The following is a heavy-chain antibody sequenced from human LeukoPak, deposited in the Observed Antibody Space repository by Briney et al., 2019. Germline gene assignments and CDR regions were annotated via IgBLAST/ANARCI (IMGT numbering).Heavy chain of an antibody. Sequence: SGTLSLTCAVSGGSISSAKWWSWVRPPPGKGLEWIGEIDHSGSANYNPSLKSRIIISVDKSNNQFSLTLNSVTAADTAVYYCARNDYGDYDDHYYGMDVWGQGATVTVSS. CDR2: IDHSGSA. J-gene: IGHJ6*02. CDR1: GGSISSAKW. CDR3: ARNDYGDYDDHYYGMDV. D-gene: IGHD4-17*01. V-gene: IGHV4-4*02.